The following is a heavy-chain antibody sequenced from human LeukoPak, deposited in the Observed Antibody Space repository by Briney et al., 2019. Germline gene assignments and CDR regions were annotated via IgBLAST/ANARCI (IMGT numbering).Heavy chain of an antibody. CDR3: AGSSGSYRYYFDY. D-gene: IGHD1-26*01. CDR2: IYTSGRT. Sequence: NPSETLSLTCTVSGGSSSSSYWSWIRQPPGKGLEWIGYIYTSGRTNYNPSLKSRVTISADTSKNQFSLKLSSVTGADSAVYYCAGSSGSYRYYFDYWGQGTLVTVSS. CDR1: GGSSSSSY. V-gene: IGHV4-4*09. J-gene: IGHJ4*02.